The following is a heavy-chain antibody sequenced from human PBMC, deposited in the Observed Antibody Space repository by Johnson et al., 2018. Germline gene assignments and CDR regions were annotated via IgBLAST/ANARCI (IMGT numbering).Heavy chain of an antibody. J-gene: IGHJ3*02. CDR1: GFTFSSYG. CDR3: AGDWGGSWSHLFAFDI. D-gene: IGHD1-26*01. CDR2: IWYDGSNK. V-gene: IGHV3-33*01. Sequence: QVQLVQSGGGVVQPGRSLRLSCAASGFTFSSYGMHWVRQAPGKGLEWVAVIWYDGSNKYYADSVKGRFTISRDNSKNPLYLQMNSLRAEDTVVYYCAGDWGGSWSHLFAFDIWGQGTMVTVSS.